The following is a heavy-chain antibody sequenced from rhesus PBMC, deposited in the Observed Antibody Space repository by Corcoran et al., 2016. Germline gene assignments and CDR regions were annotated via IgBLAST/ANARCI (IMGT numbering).Heavy chain of an antibody. CDR3: ARAGYSGIWTQFDYWYFDI. CDR1: GGSISGYY. J-gene: IGHJ2*01. V-gene: IGHV4-73*01. Sequence: QVKLQQWGEGLVKPSETLSLTCAVYGGSISGYYWSWIRQPPGEGRGGLGNIDGNSASTNYNPSLKNRVTISKDTSKNQFSLKLSSVTAADTAVYYCARAGYSGIWTQFDYWYFDIWGPDTPITISS. D-gene: IGHD6-25*01. CDR2: IDGNSAST.